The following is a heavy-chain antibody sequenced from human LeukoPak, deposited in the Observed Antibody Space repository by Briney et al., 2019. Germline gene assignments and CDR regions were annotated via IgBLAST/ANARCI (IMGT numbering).Heavy chain of an antibody. D-gene: IGHD6-6*01. CDR2: ISGSGGST. J-gene: IGHJ5*02. CDR3: ARADRRLAARPFGP. V-gene: IGHV3-23*01. Sequence: AGGSLRLSCAASGFTFSSYAMSWVRQAPGKGLEWVSAISGSGGSTYYADSVKGRFTISRDNSKNTLYLQMNSLRAEDTAVYYCARADRRLAARPFGPWGQGTLVTVSS. CDR1: GFTFSSYA.